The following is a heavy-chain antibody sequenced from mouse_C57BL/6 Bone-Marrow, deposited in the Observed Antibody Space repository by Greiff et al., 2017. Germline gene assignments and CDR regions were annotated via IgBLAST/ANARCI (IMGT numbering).Heavy chain of an antibody. D-gene: IGHD3-3*01. V-gene: IGHV1-52*01. CDR2: IDPSDSET. CDR3: ARGGTFAY. J-gene: IGHJ3*01. CDR1: GYTFTSYW. Sequence: QVQLKQPGAELVRPGSSVKLSCKASGYTFTSYWMHWVKQRPIQGLEWIGNIDPSDSETHYNQKFKDKATLTVDTSSSTAYMQLSSLTAEDSAVYYGARGGTFAYWGQGTLVTVSA.